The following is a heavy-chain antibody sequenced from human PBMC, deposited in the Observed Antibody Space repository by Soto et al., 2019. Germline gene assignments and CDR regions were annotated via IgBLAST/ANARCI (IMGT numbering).Heavy chain of an antibody. V-gene: IGHV1-2*04. Sequence: ASVKVSCKASGYTFTGYYMHWVRQAPGQGLEWMGWINPNSGGTNYAQKFQGWVTMTRDTSISTAYMELSRLRSDDTAVYYCAREGEIAVAGGGGMEVWGKGTLVTVYS. CDR3: AREGEIAVAGGGGMEV. J-gene: IGHJ6*04. D-gene: IGHD6-19*01. CDR1: GYTFTGYY. CDR2: INPNSGGT.